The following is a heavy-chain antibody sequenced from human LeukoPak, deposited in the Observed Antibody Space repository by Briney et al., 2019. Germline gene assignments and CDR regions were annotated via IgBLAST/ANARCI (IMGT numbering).Heavy chain of an antibody. D-gene: IGHD6-13*01. CDR3: ARDTGRVEYSSSWHFDY. CDR2: INPNSGGT. V-gene: IGHV1-2*02. Sequence: ASVKVSCKASGYTFTGYYMHWVRQAPGQGLEWVGWINPNSGGTNYAQKFQGRVTTTRDTSISTAYMELSRLRSDDTAVYYCARDTGRVEYSSSWHFDYWGQGTLVTVSS. CDR1: GYTFTGYY. J-gene: IGHJ4*02.